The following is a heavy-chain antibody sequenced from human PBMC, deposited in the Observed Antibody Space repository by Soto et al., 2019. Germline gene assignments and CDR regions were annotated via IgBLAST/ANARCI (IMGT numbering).Heavy chain of an antibody. V-gene: IGHV1-46*03. D-gene: IGHD2-15*01. J-gene: IGHJ4*02. Sequence: QVQLEQSGAEVKKPGASVKVSCKASGYTFSSYYMHWVRQAPGQGLEWVGLINPSGVSTNYAQKCHGRXXMXKXXATSTVYLELSSLGFEDTAVYYRATASGSGRRFAYWGQGTLVTVSS. CDR2: INPSGVST. CDR1: GYTFSSYY. CDR3: ATASGSGRRFAY.